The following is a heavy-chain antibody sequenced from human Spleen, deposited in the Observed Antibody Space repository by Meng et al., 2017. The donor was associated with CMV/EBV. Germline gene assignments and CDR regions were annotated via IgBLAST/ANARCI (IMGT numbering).Heavy chain of an antibody. CDR3: AKDLAWGSSWYRDSGMDV. Sequence: GGSLRLSCAVSGFTFSSYGMHWVRQAPGKGLEWVAVIWYDGSNKYYADSVEGRFTISRDSAKNTLFLQMNGLRVEDTAAYYCAKDLAWGSSWYRDSGMDVWGQGTTVTVSS. V-gene: IGHV3-33*06. CDR1: GFTFSSYG. D-gene: IGHD6-13*01. CDR2: IWYDGSNK. J-gene: IGHJ6*02.